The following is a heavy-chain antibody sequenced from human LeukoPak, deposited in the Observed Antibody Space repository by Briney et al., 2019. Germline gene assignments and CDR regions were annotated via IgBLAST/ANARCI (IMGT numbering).Heavy chain of an antibody. CDR1: GFTFGTYA. J-gene: IGHJ4*02. V-gene: IGHV3-23*01. Sequence: GGSLRLSCAASGFTFGTYAMNWVRHAPGKGLEWVSGILGGGDRTYYADSVKGRFTISRDNFKNTLYLQMSSLRAEDTAVYYCAKDRNPDGRWNFDFWGQGTLVTVSS. CDR3: AKDRNPDGRWNFDF. CDR2: ILGGGDRT. D-gene: IGHD1-1*01.